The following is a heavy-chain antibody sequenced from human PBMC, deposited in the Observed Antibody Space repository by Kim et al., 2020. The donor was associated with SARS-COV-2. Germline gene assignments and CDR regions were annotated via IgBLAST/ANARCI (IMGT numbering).Heavy chain of an antibody. CDR3: ARYLEGGSGKGD. D-gene: IGHD3-10*01. Sequence: KCDPSLKSRVSISLDTSTNQFYLKLSSVTAADTAIYYCARYLEGGSGKGDWGRGTLVTVSS. V-gene: IGHV4-59*01. J-gene: IGHJ4*02.